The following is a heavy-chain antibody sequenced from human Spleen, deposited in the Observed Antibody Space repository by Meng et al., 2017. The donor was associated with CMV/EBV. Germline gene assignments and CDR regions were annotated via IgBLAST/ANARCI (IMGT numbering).Heavy chain of an antibody. J-gene: IGHJ4*02. CDR1: GDSVTNDNYY. Sequence: SEPLSLTCTVSGDSVTNDNYYWSWVRQPPGKGLEWIGYIYYPGSSHYNTSLKSRVTVSVDTSKNQFSLRLRSVTTADTALYYCARKSDFGYSLGYWGQGTLVTVSS. CDR3: ARKSDFGYSLGY. V-gene: IGHV4-61*01. CDR2: IYYPGSS. D-gene: IGHD3-16*01.